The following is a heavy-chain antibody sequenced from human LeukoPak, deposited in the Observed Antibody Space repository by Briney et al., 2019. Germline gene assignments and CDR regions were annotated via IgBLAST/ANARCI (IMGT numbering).Heavy chain of an antibody. CDR3: ARTMYGNGWNRYYFDY. J-gene: IGHJ4*02. CDR2: ICYGGST. V-gene: IGHV4-39*01. CDR1: GDSISSYNHY. Sequence: SETLSLTCTVSGDSISSYNHYWGWIRQPPGKGLEWLGSICYGGSTHDNPSLKSRVTISVDTSKNQFSLRVTSATAADTAVYYCARTMYGNGWNRYYFDYWGQGTLVTVSS. D-gene: IGHD6-19*01.